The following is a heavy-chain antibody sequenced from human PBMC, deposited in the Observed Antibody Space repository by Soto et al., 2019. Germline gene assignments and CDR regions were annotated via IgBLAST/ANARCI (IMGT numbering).Heavy chain of an antibody. D-gene: IGHD5-12*01. Sequence: SETLSLTCTVSGGSISSGGYYWSWIRQHPGKGLEWIGYIYYSGSTYYNPSLKSRVTISVDTSKNQFSLKLSSVTAADTAVYYCARVYSPGVVATDYYYGMDVWGQGTTVTVSS. CDR2: IYYSGST. V-gene: IGHV4-31*03. CDR1: GGSISSGGYY. J-gene: IGHJ6*02. CDR3: ARVYSPGVVATDYYYGMDV.